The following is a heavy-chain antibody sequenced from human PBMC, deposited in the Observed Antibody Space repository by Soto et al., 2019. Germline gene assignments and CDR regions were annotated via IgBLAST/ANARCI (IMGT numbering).Heavy chain of an antibody. CDR1: GYTFPRYA. J-gene: IGHJ6*02. Sequence: ASVKGSCKASGYTFPRYAMHWVRQAPGQRLEWMGWINPGDPNTKYSQKFQDRVTITRDTSASTAYMELSSLRSEDTAVYYCARAFTGSSPFWGLDVWGQGTTVTVSS. CDR3: ARAFTGSSPFWGLDV. V-gene: IGHV1-3*01. D-gene: IGHD6-6*01. CDR2: INPGDPNT.